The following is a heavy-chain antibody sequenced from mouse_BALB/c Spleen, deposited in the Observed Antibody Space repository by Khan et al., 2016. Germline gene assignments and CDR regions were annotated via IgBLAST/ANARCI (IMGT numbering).Heavy chain of an antibody. Sequence: VQLKESGPDLVKPSQSLSLTCTVTGYSIPSHYSWHWIRHFPGNKLEWMGYIHYSGSTNYNPSLKSRISITRDTSKNQFFLQLNSVTTEDTATXSCATSTSGYWYYFDYWGQGTTLTVSS. CDR2: IHYSGST. J-gene: IGHJ2*01. D-gene: IGHD3-1*01. CDR1: GYSIPSHYS. V-gene: IGHV3-1*02. CDR3: ATSTSGYWYYFDY.